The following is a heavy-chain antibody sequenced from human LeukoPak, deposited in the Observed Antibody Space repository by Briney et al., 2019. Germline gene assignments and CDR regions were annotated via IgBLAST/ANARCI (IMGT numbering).Heavy chain of an antibody. Sequence: SVKVSCKASGYTFTGYYMHWVRQAPGQGLEWMGRIIPIFGTANYAQKFQDRVTITADESTSTAYMELSSLRSEDTAIYYCASRLYCSNTRCRNFPFAYWGQGTLVTVSS. CDR3: ASRLYCSNTRCRNFPFAY. D-gene: IGHD2-2*01. CDR1: GYTFTGYY. J-gene: IGHJ4*02. V-gene: IGHV1-69*13. CDR2: IIPIFGTA.